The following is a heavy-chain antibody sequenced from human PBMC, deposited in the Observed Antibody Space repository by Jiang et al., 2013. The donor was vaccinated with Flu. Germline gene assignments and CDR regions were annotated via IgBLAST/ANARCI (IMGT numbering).Heavy chain of an antibody. V-gene: IGHV3-23*01. J-gene: IGHJ4*02. CDR3: AKVVEMATIRFFDY. Sequence: QLLESGGGVVQPGRSLRLSCAASGFIFSSYGMHWVRQAPGKGLEWVSAISGSGGSTYYADSVKGRFTISRDNSKNTLYLQMNSLRAEDTAVYYCAKVVEMATIRFFDYWGQGTLVTVSS. CDR1: GFIFSSYG. D-gene: IGHD5-24*01. CDR2: ISGSGGST.